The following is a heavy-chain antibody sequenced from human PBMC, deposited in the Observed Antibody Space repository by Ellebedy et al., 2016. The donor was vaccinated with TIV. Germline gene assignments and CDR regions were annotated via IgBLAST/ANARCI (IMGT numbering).Heavy chain of an antibody. CDR1: GGSINSYC. D-gene: IGHD4-23*01. Sequence: MPSETLSLTCTISGGSINSYCWSWIRQPAGKGLEWIGNIYNSGSTKFSPSLKSRVTLSVDTSKNQLSLRLSSMTAADTAVYYCARDGAGRWDYWGPGTLVTVSS. CDR2: IYNSGST. V-gene: IGHV4-4*07. CDR3: ARDGAGRWDY. J-gene: IGHJ4*02.